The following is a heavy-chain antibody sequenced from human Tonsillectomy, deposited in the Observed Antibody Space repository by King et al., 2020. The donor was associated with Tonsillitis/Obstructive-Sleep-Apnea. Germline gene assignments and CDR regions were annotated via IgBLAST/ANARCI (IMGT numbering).Heavy chain of an antibody. CDR3: ARGGAATSYYYYYMDV. CDR2: IYYSWST. CDR1: GGSISSYY. J-gene: IGHJ6*03. Sequence: VQLQESGPGLVKPSETLSLTCTVSGGSISSYYWSWIRQPPGKGLEWIGDIYYSWSTNYNPSLKSRVTISVDTSKNQFSLKLSSVTAADTAVYYCARGGAATSYYYYYMDVWGKGTTVTVSS. D-gene: IGHD5-24*01. V-gene: IGHV4-59*01.